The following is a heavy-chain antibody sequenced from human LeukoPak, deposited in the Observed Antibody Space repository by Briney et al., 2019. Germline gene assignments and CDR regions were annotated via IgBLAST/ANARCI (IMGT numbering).Heavy chain of an antibody. CDR3: AKDWDYYXSXXXXXPXDX. Sequence: QHGGSLRLSCAASGFTVTTTYMSWVRQAPGKGLEWVSAISGSGGSTYYADSVKGRFTISRDNSKNMVYLQMNSLRAEDTAVYHCAKDWDYYXSXXXXXPXDXWGQGXLVTVSS. J-gene: IGHJ4*02. CDR1: GFTVTTTY. CDR2: ISGSGGST. D-gene: IGHD3-22*01. V-gene: IGHV3-23*01.